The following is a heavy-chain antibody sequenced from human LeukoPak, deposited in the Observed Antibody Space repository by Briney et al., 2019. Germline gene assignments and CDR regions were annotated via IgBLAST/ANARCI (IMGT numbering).Heavy chain of an antibody. Sequence: GGSLRLSCAASGFTFDDYAMHWVRKAPGKGLEWVSGISWNSGSIGYADSVKGRFTISRDNAKNSLYLQMNSLRAEDTALYYCAKDYVLDYWGQGTLVTVSS. CDR3: AKDYVLDY. D-gene: IGHD3-16*01. V-gene: IGHV3-9*01. CDR2: ISWNSGSI. CDR1: GFTFDDYA. J-gene: IGHJ4*02.